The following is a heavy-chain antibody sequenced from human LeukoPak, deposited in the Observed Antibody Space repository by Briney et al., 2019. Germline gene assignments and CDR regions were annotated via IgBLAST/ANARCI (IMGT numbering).Heavy chain of an antibody. V-gene: IGHV1-2*02. D-gene: IGHD3-10*01. CDR2: INPNSGGT. Sequence: GASVKVSCKASGYTFTGYYMHWVRQAPGQGLEWMGWINPNSGGTNYAQKFQGRVTMTRDTSISTAYMELSRLRSDDTAVFYCARGREIHGGSDTKLDDYWGQGTLVTVSS. CDR1: GYTFTGYY. J-gene: IGHJ4*02. CDR3: ARGREIHGGSDTKLDDY.